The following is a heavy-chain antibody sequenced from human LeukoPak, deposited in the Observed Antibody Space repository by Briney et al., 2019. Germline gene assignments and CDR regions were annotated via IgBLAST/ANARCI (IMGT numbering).Heavy chain of an antibody. V-gene: IGHV4-34*01. CDR3: ARGIWAGYSSSREEYFQH. CDR2: INHSGST. Sequence: PSETLSLTCAVYGGSFSGYYWSWIRQPPGKGLEWIGEINHSGSTNYNPSLKSRVTISVDTSKNQFSLKLSSVTAADTAVYYCARGIWAGYSSSREEYFQHWGQGTLVTVSS. J-gene: IGHJ1*01. D-gene: IGHD6-13*01. CDR1: GGSFSGYY.